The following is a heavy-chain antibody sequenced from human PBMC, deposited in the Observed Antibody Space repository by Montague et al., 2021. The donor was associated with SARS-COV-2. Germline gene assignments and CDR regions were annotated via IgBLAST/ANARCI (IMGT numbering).Heavy chain of an antibody. CDR2: INHSGST. V-gene: IGHV4-34*01. D-gene: IGHD1-26*01. CDR3: ARGRVVGALAFYYYYGMDV. Sequence: SETLSLTCAVYGGSFSGYYWSWIRQPPGKGLEWIGEINHSGSTNYNPFLKSRVTISVDTSKNQFSLKLSSVTAADTAVYYCARGRVVGALAFYYYYGMDVWGQGTTVTVSS. J-gene: IGHJ6*02. CDR1: GGSFSGYY.